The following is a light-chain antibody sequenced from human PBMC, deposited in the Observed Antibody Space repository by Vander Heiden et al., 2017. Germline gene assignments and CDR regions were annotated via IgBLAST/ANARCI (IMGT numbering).Light chain of an antibody. V-gene: IGKV1D-12*01. J-gene: IGKJ3*01. CDR1: QGISNW. CDR3: QQANSFPPGFT. CDR2: AAS. Sequence: DIQSTQSPSSVSASVGDRVTSTCRASQGISNWLAWYQQKPGKAPTLLIYAASSLQSGVPSRFSGSGSGTDFTLTISRLQPEDSATYYCQQANSFPPGFTFGPGTKVDIK.